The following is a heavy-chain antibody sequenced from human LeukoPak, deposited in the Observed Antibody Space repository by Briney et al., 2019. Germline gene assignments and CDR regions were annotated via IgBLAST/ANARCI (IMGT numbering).Heavy chain of an antibody. Sequence: ASVTVSCKASGYTFTSYGISWVRQAPGQGLEWMGWISAYNGNTNYAQKLQGRVTITTDTSTSTAYMELSRLRSDDTAVYYCARSHSSWRFDYWGQGTLVTVSS. CDR2: ISAYNGNT. D-gene: IGHD6-13*01. CDR3: ARSHSSWRFDY. V-gene: IGHV1-18*01. J-gene: IGHJ4*02. CDR1: GYTFTSYG.